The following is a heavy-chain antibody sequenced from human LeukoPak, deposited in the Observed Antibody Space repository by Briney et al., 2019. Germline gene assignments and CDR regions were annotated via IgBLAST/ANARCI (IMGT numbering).Heavy chain of an antibody. V-gene: IGHV3-21*01. Sequence: GGSLRLSCAASGFTFSSYSMNWVRQAPGKGLEWVSSISSSSSYIYYADSVKGRFTISRDNAKNSLYLQMNSLRAEDTDVYYCARVARGRYYFDYWGQGTLVTVSS. CDR3: ARVARGRYYFDY. CDR2: ISSSSSYI. J-gene: IGHJ4*02. CDR1: GFTFSSYS.